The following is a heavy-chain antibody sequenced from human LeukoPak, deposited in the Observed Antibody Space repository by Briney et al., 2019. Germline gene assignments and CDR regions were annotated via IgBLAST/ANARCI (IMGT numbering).Heavy chain of an antibody. J-gene: IGHJ4*02. V-gene: IGHV3-30*02. CDR3: AKDFGSVYYYDSSGYPKSEY. D-gene: IGHD3-22*01. CDR1: GFTFSSYG. CDR2: IRYDGSNK. Sequence: GGSLRLSCAASGFTFSSYGMHWVRQAPGKGLEWVAFIRYDGSNKYYADSVKGRFTISRDNSKNTLYLQMNSLRAEDTAVYYCAKDFGSVYYYDSSGYPKSEYWGQGTLVTVSS.